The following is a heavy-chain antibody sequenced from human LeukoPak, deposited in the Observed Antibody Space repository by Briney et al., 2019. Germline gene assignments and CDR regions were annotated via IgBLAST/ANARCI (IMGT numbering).Heavy chain of an antibody. CDR3: ARLAQGAFDY. J-gene: IGHJ4*02. CDR1: GGSVSSGSYY. CDR2: IYYSGST. Sequence: PSETLSLTCTVSGGSVSSGSYYWGWIRQPPGKGLEWIGSIYYSGSTYYNPSLKSRVTISVDTSKNQFSLKLSSVTAADTAVYYCARLAQGAFDYWGQGTLVTVSS. V-gene: IGHV4-39*01. D-gene: IGHD3-16*01.